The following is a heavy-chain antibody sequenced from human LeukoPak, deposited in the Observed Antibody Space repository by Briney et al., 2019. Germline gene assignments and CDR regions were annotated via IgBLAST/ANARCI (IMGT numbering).Heavy chain of an antibody. CDR1: GSTFTSCG. CDR3: ARSPLPYYYDSSGPFDY. Sequence: GASVKVSCKASGSTFTSCGITWVRQAPGQGLEWMGWISAYNGNTNYVQNLQGRVTMTTDTSTSTAYMELRSLRSDDTAVFYCARSPLPYYYDSSGPFDYWGQGPLVTVSS. D-gene: IGHD3-22*01. V-gene: IGHV1-18*01. CDR2: ISAYNGNT. J-gene: IGHJ4*02.